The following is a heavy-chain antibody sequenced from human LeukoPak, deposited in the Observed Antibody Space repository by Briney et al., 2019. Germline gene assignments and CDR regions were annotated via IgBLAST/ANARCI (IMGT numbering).Heavy chain of an antibody. D-gene: IGHD4-17*01. J-gene: IGHJ4*02. V-gene: IGHV7-4-1*02. CDR2: INTNTGHP. CDR1: GYTFTTYG. Sequence: GASVKVSCKASGYTFTTYGINWVRLAPGQGLEWMGWINTNTGHPTYAQGFTGRFVFSLDTSVSTAYLQISSLKTEDTAVYYCARGSLTVTTTSDYWGQGTLVTVSS. CDR3: ARGSLTVTTTSDY.